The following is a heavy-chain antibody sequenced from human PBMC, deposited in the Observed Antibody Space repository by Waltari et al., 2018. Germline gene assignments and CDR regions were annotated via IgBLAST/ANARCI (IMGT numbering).Heavy chain of an antibody. CDR1: GYTFTSYA. CDR3: ARGGYCSGGSCSSFDY. Sequence: QVQLVQSGAEVKKPGASVKVSCKASGYTFTSYAMHWVRQAPGQGLEWMGRINPNSGGTNYAQKFQGKVTMTRDTSISTAYMELSRLRSDDTAVYYCARGGYCSGGSCSSFDYWGQGTLVTVSS. CDR2: INPNSGGT. V-gene: IGHV1-2*06. D-gene: IGHD2-15*01. J-gene: IGHJ4*02.